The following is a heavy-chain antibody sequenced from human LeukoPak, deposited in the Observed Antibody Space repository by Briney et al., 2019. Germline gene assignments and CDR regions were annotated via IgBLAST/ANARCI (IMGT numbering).Heavy chain of an antibody. CDR3: ARLKSRPYYYMDV. CDR2: INHSGST. CDR1: GGSFSGYY. Sequence: PSETLSLTCAVYGGSFSGYYWSWIRQPPGKGLEWIGEINHSGSTNYNPSLKSRVTISVDTSKNQFSLKLSSVTAADTAVYYCARLKSRPYYYMDVWGKGTTVTISS. J-gene: IGHJ6*03. V-gene: IGHV4-34*01.